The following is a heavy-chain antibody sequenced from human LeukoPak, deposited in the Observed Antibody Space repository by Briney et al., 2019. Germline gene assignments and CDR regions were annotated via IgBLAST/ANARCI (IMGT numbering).Heavy chain of an antibody. CDR1: GYTFTGYY. J-gene: IGHJ4*02. Sequence: GPSVKVSCKASGYTFTGYYMHWVRQAPGQGLEWMGRINTNSGGTNYAQKFQGRVTMTRDTSISTAYMELTRLRSDDTAVYYCARALRGYCSGGSCPNDYWGQGTLVTVSS. CDR2: INTNSGGT. CDR3: ARALRGYCSGGSCPNDY. D-gene: IGHD2-15*01. V-gene: IGHV1-2*06.